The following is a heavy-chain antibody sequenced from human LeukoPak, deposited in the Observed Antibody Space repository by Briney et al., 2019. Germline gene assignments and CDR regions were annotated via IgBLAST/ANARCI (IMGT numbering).Heavy chain of an antibody. D-gene: IGHD3-22*01. CDR3: ARDPDYYDSSGYLY. Sequence: GRSLRLSCAASGFTFDDYAMHWVRPAPGKGLEWVAVISYDGSNKYYADSVKGRFTISRDNSKNTLYLQMNSLRAEDTAVYYCARDPDYYDSSGYLYWGQGTLVTVSS. CDR2: ISYDGSNK. V-gene: IGHV3-30-3*01. CDR1: GFTFDDYA. J-gene: IGHJ4*02.